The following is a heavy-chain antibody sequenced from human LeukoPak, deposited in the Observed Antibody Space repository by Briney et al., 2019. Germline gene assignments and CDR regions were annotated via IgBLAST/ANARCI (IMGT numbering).Heavy chain of an antibody. D-gene: IGHD5-18*01. V-gene: IGHV6-1*01. CDR3: ARGCYSSFDY. CDR1: GDSLSNNNVA. CDR2: TYYRSKWNT. J-gene: IGHJ4*02. Sequence: SQTLSLTCAISGDSLSNNNVAWNWIRQSPSRGLEWLGRTYYRSKWNTDYAVSVKSRITINSDTSKNQFSLQLNSVTPEDTAVYYSARGCYSSFDYWDQGTLVTVSS.